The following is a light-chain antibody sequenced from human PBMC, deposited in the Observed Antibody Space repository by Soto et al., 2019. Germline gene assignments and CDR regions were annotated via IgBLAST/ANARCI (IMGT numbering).Light chain of an antibody. V-gene: IGKV1-5*01. CDR3: QQHNDYSPVT. Sequence: DIQMTQSPSTLSASVGDRVTITCRASQTIGSSLAWYQHKPGKAPKLLIFDASTLQTGVPSRFSGSGFGPEFTLTISKLQPDDFATYYCQQHNDYSPVTFGQGTKLEIK. CDR2: DAS. CDR1: QTIGSS. J-gene: IGKJ2*01.